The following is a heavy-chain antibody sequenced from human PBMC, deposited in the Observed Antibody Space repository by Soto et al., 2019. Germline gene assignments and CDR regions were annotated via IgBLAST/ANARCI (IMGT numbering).Heavy chain of an antibody. CDR1: GGSFSCYY. V-gene: IGHV4-34*01. CDR2: INHSGST. Sequence: SETLSLTCAVYGGSFSCYYWSWIRQPPGKGLEWIGEINHSGSTNYNPSLKSRVTISVDTSKNQFSLKLSSVTAADTAVYYCARVSQSYYYGMDVWGQGTTVTVSS. J-gene: IGHJ6*02. CDR3: ARVSQSYYYGMDV.